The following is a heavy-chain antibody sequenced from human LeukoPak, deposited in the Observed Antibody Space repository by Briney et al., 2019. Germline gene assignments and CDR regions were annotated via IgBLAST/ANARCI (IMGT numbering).Heavy chain of an antibody. D-gene: IGHD3-10*01. CDR1: GGSFSGYY. Sequence: SETLSLTCAVYGGSFSGYYWSWIRQPPGKGLEWIGEINHSGSTNCNPSLKSRVTISVDTSKNQFSLKLSSVTAADTAVYYCARHGSGKQYYFDYWGQGTLVTVSS. CDR2: INHSGST. V-gene: IGHV4-34*01. J-gene: IGHJ4*02. CDR3: ARHGSGKQYYFDY.